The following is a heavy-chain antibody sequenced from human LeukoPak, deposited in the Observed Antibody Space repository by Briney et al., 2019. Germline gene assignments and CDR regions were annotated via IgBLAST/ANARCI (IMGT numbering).Heavy chain of an antibody. V-gene: IGHV4-34*01. D-gene: IGHD2-15*01. CDR3: ARGSSFDGYCSAGACDAGYYDS. J-gene: IGHJ4*02. CDR1: GESFSAYF. Sequence: SETLSLTCAVYGESFSAYFWNWIRQAPGKPLEYIGEINHRGSSHYNPSLKTRVTLSVDTSKNQFSLKLASVTAADTAVYFCARGSSFDGYCSAGACDAGYYDSWGQGTPVTVSS. CDR2: INHRGSS.